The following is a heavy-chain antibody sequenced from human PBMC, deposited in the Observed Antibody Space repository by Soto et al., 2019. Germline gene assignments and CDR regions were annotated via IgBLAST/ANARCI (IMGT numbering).Heavy chain of an antibody. CDR2: IYPGDSDT. J-gene: IGHJ6*02. Sequence: GKSLKISCNGSGYSFTSYWIGWVRQMPGKGLEWMGIIYPGDSDTRYSPSFQGQVTISADKSISTAYLQWSSLKASDTAMYYCARHSSVEMATISSYYYGMDVWGQGTTVTVSS. D-gene: IGHD5-12*01. CDR3: ARHSSVEMATISSYYYGMDV. CDR1: GYSFTSYW. V-gene: IGHV5-51*01.